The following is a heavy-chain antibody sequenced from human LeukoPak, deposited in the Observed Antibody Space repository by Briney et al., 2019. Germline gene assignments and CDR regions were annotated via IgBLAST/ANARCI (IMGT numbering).Heavy chain of an antibody. Sequence: PGGSLRLSCAASGVTFSSYWMEWVRQAPGKGLGSVLRIMPDVRITSYADSVTGRLTTSRDNAKNSLYLQMNSLRAEDTAVYYCARDREADEGADWGQGTLVTVSS. CDR2: IMPDVRIT. CDR1: GVTFSSYW. V-gene: IGHV3-74*01. J-gene: IGHJ4*02. D-gene: IGHD4/OR15-4a*01. CDR3: ARDREADEGAD.